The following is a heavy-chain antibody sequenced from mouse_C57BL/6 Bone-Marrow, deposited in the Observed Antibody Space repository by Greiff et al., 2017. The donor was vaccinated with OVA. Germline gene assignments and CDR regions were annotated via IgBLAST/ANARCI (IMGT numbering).Heavy chain of an antibody. J-gene: IGHJ3*01. V-gene: IGHV1-85*01. CDR1: GYTFTSYD. Sequence: VQLQQSGPELVKPGASVKLSCKASGYTFTSYDINWVKQRPGQGLEWIGWIYPRDGSTKYNEKFKGKATLTVDTSSSTAYMELHSLTSEDSAVYFCAREGDYYGTQFAYWGQGTLVTVSA. CDR3: AREGDYYGTQFAY. D-gene: IGHD1-1*01. CDR2: IYPRDGST.